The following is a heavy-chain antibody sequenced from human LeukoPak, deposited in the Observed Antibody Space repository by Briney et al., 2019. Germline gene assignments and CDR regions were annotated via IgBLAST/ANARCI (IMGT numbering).Heavy chain of an antibody. CDR2: MHNNGGA. CDR1: GGSIGSYF. D-gene: IGHD3-3*01. J-gene: IGHJ6*03. V-gene: IGHV4-4*07. CDR3: AGHSDDFWSGRQNYHYYLDV. Sequence: SDTLSLTCTVSGGSIGSYFWSWIRQPAGKGREWRGRMHNNGGAHYHPSLKSRLTMSVDTSKNQFSLKVSAVTAADTALYYCAGHSDDFWSGRQNYHYYLDVWGKGTAVSVSS.